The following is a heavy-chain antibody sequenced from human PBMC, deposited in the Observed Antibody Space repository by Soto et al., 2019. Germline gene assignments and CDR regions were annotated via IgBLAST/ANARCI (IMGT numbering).Heavy chain of an antibody. D-gene: IGHD6-13*01. CDR2: IHYSGTT. V-gene: IGHV4-59*01. J-gene: IGHJ4*02. CDR1: GGSMRNYF. Sequence: ETLSLTCPVSGGSMRNYFWTWIRQPPGKGLEWIGYIHYSGTTSFFPSYNPSLRSRVTISEDTSKNQFSLKLLSVTTADTAVYFCAAGEASSRNLAPYYLDFWGQGTLVTVSS. CDR3: AAGEASSRNLAPYYLDF.